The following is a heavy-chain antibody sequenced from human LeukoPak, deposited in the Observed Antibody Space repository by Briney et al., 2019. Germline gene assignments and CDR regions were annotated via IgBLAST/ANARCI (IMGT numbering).Heavy chain of an antibody. D-gene: IGHD4-17*01. CDR2: INPNSGGT. Sequence: ASVKVSCKASVYTFTGYYLHWVRQAPGQGLEWMGWINPNSGGTNYAQKFQGRVTMTRDTSISTAYMELSRLRSDDTAVYYCARDDYGDYVVFDPCGQGTLVTVSS. J-gene: IGHJ5*02. V-gene: IGHV1-2*02. CDR3: ARDDYGDYVVFDP. CDR1: VYTFTGYY.